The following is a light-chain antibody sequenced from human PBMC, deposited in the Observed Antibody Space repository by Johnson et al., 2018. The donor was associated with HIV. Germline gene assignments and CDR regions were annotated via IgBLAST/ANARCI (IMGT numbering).Light chain of an antibody. CDR2: DNN. Sequence: QSVLTQPPSVSAAPGQKVTISCSGSSSNIGNNYVSWYQQLPGTAPKLLIYDNNKRPAGIPDRFSGSKSGTSATLGITGLPAGDEAEYYCVTWDSSLRAVGFETGTKVTVL. CDR3: VTWDSSLRAVG. J-gene: IGLJ1*01. CDR1: SSNIGNNY. V-gene: IGLV1-51*01.